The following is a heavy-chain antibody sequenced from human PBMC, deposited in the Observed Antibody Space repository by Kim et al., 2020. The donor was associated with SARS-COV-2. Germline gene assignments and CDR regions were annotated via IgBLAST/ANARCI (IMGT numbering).Heavy chain of an antibody. D-gene: IGHD3-10*01. CDR3: ARVSGDYYYGMDV. Sequence: YPGSVKGRFTISRENAKNSLYLQMNSLRAGDTAVYYCARVSGDYYYGMDVWGQGTTVTVSS. J-gene: IGHJ6*02. V-gene: IGHV3-13*01.